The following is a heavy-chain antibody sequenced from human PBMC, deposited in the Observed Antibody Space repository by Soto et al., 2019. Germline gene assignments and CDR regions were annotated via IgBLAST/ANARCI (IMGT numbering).Heavy chain of an antibody. D-gene: IGHD3-10*01. Sequence: GGSLRLSCAASGFTFSSYGMHWVRQAPGKGLEWVAVIWYDGSNKYYADSVKGRFTISRDNSKNTLYLQMNSLRAEDTAVYYCARSSGSGSYYKYYYYYMDVWGKGTTVTVSS. V-gene: IGHV3-33*01. CDR3: ARSSGSGSYYKYYYYYMDV. J-gene: IGHJ6*03. CDR1: GFTFSSYG. CDR2: IWYDGSNK.